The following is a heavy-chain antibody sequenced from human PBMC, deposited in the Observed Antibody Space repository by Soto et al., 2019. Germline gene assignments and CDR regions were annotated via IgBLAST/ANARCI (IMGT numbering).Heavy chain of an antibody. J-gene: IGHJ5*02. CDR2: IYHSGST. CDR1: GYSLSRGYY. Sequence: ETRPIRYAVSGYSLSRGYYWGWIRPPPGKGLEWIGSIYHSGSTYYNPSLQSRVTISVDTSKKQFSLKLSSVTAADTAVYYCARARPPNWFDPCGQGTLVT. CDR3: ARARPPNWFDP. D-gene: IGHD6-6*01. V-gene: IGHV4-38-2*01.